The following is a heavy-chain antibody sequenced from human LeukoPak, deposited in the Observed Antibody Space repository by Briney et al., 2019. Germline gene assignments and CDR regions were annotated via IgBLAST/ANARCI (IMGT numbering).Heavy chain of an antibody. CDR2: IYYSRST. CDR3: ARSTVYYDSSGPAWYFDY. D-gene: IGHD3-22*01. Sequence: SETLSLTCTVSGGSISSYYWSWIRQPPGKGLEWIGYIYYSRSTNYNPSLKSRVTISVDTSKNQFSLKLSSVTAADTAVYYCARSTVYYDSSGPAWYFDYWGQGTLVTVSS. V-gene: IGHV4-59*08. J-gene: IGHJ4*02. CDR1: GGSISSYY.